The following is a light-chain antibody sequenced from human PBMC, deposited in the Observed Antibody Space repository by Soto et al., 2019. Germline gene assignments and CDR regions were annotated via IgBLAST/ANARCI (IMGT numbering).Light chain of an antibody. CDR2: GAS. Sequence: EIVMTQSPATLSVSPGDRATLSCRASQSVCSNLAWYQQKPGQAPRLLIYGASTRATGIPARFSGSGSGTEFTLTISSLQSEDFAVYYCQQYNNWPYTFGQGTKLEIK. J-gene: IGKJ2*01. CDR3: QQYNNWPYT. CDR1: QSVCSN. V-gene: IGKV3-15*01.